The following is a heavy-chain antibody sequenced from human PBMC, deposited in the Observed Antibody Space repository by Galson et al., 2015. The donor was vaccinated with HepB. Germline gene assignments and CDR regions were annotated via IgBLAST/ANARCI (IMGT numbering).Heavy chain of an antibody. V-gene: IGHV3-9*01. CDR2: ISWNSGSI. J-gene: IGHJ4*02. D-gene: IGHD4-17*01. CDR3: AKDSYGDYHGNYFDY. CDR1: FDDYA. Sequence: FDDYAMHWVRQAPGKGLEWVSGISWNSGSIGYADSVKGRFTISRDNAKNSLYLQMNSLRAEDTALYYCAKDSYGDYHGNYFDYWGQGTLVTVSS.